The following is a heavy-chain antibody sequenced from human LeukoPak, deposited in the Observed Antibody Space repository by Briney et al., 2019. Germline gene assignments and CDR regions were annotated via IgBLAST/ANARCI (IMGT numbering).Heavy chain of an antibody. CDR3: ARNIVGATSFPNDAFDI. CDR1: GYIFRKYA. CDR2: IDPYNGHT. V-gene: IGHV1-18*01. J-gene: IGHJ3*02. Sequence: ASVKVSCKASGYIFRKYAITWVRQAPGQGLEWMGWIDPYNGHTNRAQNFQGRVTMSTDTLTNTADMELTRLRSDDTAVYYCARNIVGATSFPNDAFDIWGQGTMVTVSS. D-gene: IGHD1-26*01.